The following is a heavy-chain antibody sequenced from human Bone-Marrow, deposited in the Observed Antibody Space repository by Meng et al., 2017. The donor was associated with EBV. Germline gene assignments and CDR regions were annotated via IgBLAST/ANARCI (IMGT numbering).Heavy chain of an antibody. D-gene: IGHD4-17*01. CDR3: ARVGVYGDLTY. J-gene: IGHJ4*02. Sequence: GPRVVKPSETMFFTCTICGGSIGSRAYSWSRICPAPGIGLERIGSIYYSGNTYYDPSLHSQVNISLDSSKNQFSLKLSSVTAAETEVYYCARVGVYGDLTYWGQGTLVTVSS. CDR2: IYYSGNT. CDR1: GGSIGSRAYS. V-gene: IGHV4-39*07.